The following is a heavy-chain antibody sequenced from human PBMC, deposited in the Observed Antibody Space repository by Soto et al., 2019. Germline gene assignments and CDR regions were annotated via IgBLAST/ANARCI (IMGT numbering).Heavy chain of an antibody. Sequence: EVQLVESGGGLVQPGGSLRLSCAASGFTFSNYWMHWVRQAPGKGLAWVARIDHDGSTDYAGSVRGRFTVSRDNAENMLYLQMNSLRDGDTALYYCVRDSHGDYWGQGTLVTVSS. CDR2: IDHDGST. V-gene: IGHV3-74*01. CDR3: VRDSHGDY. CDR1: GFTFSNYW. J-gene: IGHJ4*02.